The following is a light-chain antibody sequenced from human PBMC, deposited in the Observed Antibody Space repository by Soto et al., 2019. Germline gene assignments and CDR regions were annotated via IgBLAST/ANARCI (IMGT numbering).Light chain of an antibody. CDR1: QSINRY. V-gene: IGKV3-11*01. Sequence: EIVLTQSPAPLPLSPGERATLSCRASQSINRYLAWYAQKPGQAPRLLIYDASNRATGIPARFSGSGSGTDFTLAISSLEPEDFAVYYCQQRSNWPLTFGGGTKVEIK. J-gene: IGKJ4*01. CDR2: DAS. CDR3: QQRSNWPLT.